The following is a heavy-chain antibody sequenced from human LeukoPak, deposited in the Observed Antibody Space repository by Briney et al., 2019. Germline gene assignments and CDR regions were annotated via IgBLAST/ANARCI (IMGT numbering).Heavy chain of an antibody. Sequence: PGGSLRLSCAASGFTFSSYGMHWVRQAPGKGLEWVAVIWYDGCNKYYADSVKGRFTISRDNSKNTLYLQMNSLRAEDTAVYYCAREEMATVTIDYWGRGTLVTVSS. CDR2: IWYDGCNK. J-gene: IGHJ4*02. CDR3: AREEMATVTIDY. CDR1: GFTFSSYG. V-gene: IGHV3-33*01. D-gene: IGHD5-24*01.